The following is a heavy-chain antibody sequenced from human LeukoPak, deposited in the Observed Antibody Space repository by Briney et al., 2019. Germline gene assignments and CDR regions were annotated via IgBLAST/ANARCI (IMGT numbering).Heavy chain of an antibody. J-gene: IGHJ4*02. V-gene: IGHV4-59*01. CDR3: ARGGQGWHD. CDR1: GGSISSYY. Sequence: RASETLSLTCTVSGGSISSYYWSWIRQPPGKGLEWIGYIYYSGSTNYNPSHKSRVTISVDTSKNQFSLKLSSVTAADTAVYYCARGGQGWHDWGQGTLVTVSS. D-gene: IGHD2-15*01. CDR2: IYYSGST.